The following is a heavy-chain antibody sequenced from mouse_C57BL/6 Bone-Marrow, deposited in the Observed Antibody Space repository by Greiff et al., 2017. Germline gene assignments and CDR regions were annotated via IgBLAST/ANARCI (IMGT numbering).Heavy chain of an antibody. CDR3: AADSYGSSYGYFDD. CDR2: IDPSDSYT. J-gene: IGHJ1*03. Sequence: QVQLQQPGAELVKPGASVKLSCKASGYTFTSYWMQWVKQRPGQGLEWIGEIDPSDSYTNYNQKFKGKATLTVDTSSSTAYMQLSSLTSEDAAVYYCAADSYGSSYGYFDDWGTGTTVTVSA. D-gene: IGHD1-1*01. CDR1: GYTFTSYW. V-gene: IGHV1-50*01.